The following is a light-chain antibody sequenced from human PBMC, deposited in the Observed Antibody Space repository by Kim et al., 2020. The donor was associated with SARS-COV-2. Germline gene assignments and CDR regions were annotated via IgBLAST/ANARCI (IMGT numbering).Light chain of an antibody. V-gene: IGKV1-12*01. CDR3: QNTNNLPYT. CDR1: QGISVW. Sequence: DIQMTQFPPFVSASVGDRVTITCRASQGISVWLAWYQQKPGQAPKLLISVASHLESGVPSRFSGRGSGTEFILTISGLQHEDFATYYCQNTNNLPYTFGQGTKVDIK. CDR2: VAS. J-gene: IGKJ2*01.